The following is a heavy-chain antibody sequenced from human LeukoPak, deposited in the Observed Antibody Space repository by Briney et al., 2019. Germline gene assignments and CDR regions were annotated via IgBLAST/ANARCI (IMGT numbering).Heavy chain of an antibody. Sequence: PSETLSLTCTVSGGSISSGDYYWSWIRQPPGKGLEWIGYIYYSGTTNSNPSLKSRATISVDTSKNHLSLKVSSVTAADTAVYYCARGASGTLYDAFDIWGQGTMVTVSS. CDR2: IYYSGTT. CDR1: GGSISSGDYY. V-gene: IGHV4-61*03. J-gene: IGHJ3*02. CDR3: ARGASGTLYDAFDI. D-gene: IGHD1-26*01.